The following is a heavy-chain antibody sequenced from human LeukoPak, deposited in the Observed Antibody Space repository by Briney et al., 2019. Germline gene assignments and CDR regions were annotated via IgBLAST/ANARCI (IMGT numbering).Heavy chain of an antibody. V-gene: IGHV3-23*01. CDR3: ANPGGVDY. CDR2: ISASGGTT. Sequence: PGGSLRLSCAASGFTFSSYAMSWFRQPPGKGLEWVSAISASGGTTYYPAPMRGRSTSSKTNSKNTLYLQMNSLRAEDTAVYYCANPGGVDYWGQGTLVTVSS. J-gene: IGHJ4*02. D-gene: IGHD3-10*01. CDR1: GFTFSSYA.